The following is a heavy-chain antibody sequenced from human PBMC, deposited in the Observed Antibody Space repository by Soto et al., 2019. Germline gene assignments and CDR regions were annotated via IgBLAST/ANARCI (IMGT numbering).Heavy chain of an antibody. CDR1: GFTFSSYG. Sequence: QVQLVESGGGVVQPGRSLRLSCAASGFTFSSYGMHWVRQAPGKGLEWVAVISYDGSNKYYADSVKGRFTISRDNSKNTLYLQMNSLRAEDTVVYYCAKDEEWLVRWYFDLWGRGTLVTVSS. J-gene: IGHJ2*01. CDR3: AKDEEWLVRWYFDL. D-gene: IGHD6-19*01. V-gene: IGHV3-30*18. CDR2: ISYDGSNK.